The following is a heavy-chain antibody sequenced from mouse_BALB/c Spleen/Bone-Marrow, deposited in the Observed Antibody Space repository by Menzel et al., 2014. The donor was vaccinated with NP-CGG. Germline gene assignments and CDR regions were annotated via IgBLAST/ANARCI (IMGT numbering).Heavy chain of an antibody. J-gene: IGHJ1*01. V-gene: IGHV5-6-3*01. D-gene: IGHD1-1*01. CDR1: GFTFSSYG. CDR3: ARVYGWYFDV. Sequence: EAQVVESGGGLVQPGGSLKLSCVASGFTFSSYGMSWVRQTPDKRLELVATINNNGGSTYYPDSVKGQFTISRDNAKNTLYLQMSSLKSEDTAMYYCARVYGWYFDVWGAATTVTVSS. CDR2: INNNGGST.